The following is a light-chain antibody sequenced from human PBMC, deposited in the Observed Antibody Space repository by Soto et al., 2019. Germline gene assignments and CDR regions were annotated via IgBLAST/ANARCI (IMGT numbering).Light chain of an antibody. CDR1: QSVTTW. J-gene: IGKJ5*01. V-gene: IGKV1-5*01. Sequence: DRVTITCRASQSVTTWVAWYQQKPGKAPNLLIYDASTLESGVPSRFSGTGSGTEFTLTISSLQPDDFATYYCQQYNSYWTFGQGTRLEI. CDR3: QQYNSYWT. CDR2: DAS.